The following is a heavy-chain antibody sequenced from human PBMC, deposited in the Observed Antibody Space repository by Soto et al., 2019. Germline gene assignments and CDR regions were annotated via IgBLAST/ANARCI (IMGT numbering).Heavy chain of an antibody. CDR3: ARDDGQWLETSLFDY. J-gene: IGHJ4*02. CDR2: IWYDGSNK. Sequence: GGSLRLSCAASGFTFSSYGMHWVRQAPGKGLEWVAVIWYDGSNKYYADSVKGRFTISRDNSKNTLYLQMNSLRAEDTAVYYCARDDGQWLETSLFDYWGQGTLVTVSS. CDR1: GFTFSSYG. V-gene: IGHV3-33*01. D-gene: IGHD6-19*01.